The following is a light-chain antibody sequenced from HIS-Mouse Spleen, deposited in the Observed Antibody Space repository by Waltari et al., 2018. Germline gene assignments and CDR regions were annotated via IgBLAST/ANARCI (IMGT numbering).Light chain of an antibody. J-gene: IGLJ2*01. CDR3: YSTDSSGNHRV. CDR1: ALPKRY. Sequence: SYELTQPPSVSVSPGQTASITCSGDALPKRYAYWYQQKSGQARVLVIYEDSKRPPGSPEGFAGSRSGTMATLTISGAEVEDEADYYCYSTDSSGNHRVFGGGTKLTVL. V-gene: IGLV3-10*01. CDR2: EDS.